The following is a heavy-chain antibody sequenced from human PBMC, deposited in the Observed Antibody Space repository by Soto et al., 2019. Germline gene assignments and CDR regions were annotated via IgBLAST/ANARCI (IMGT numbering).Heavy chain of an antibody. Sequence: GESLKISCKGSGYSFTSYWISWVRQMPGKGLEWMGRIDPSDSYTNYSPSFQGHVTISADKSISTAYLQWSSLKASDTAMYYCARHPYYDSSGYPPLDYWGQGTLVTAPQ. J-gene: IGHJ4*02. CDR3: ARHPYYDSSGYPPLDY. CDR1: GYSFTSYW. D-gene: IGHD3-22*01. CDR2: IDPSDSYT. V-gene: IGHV5-10-1*01.